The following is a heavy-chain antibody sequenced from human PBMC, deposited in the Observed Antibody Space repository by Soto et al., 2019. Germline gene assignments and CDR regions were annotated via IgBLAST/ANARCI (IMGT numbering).Heavy chain of an antibody. CDR3: ARDRGQYYDILTGYYRRYYYYYYGMDV. V-gene: IGHV3-11*06. J-gene: IGHJ6*02. Sequence: TGGSLRLSCAGSGFTFSDYYMSWIRQAPGKGLEWVSYISSSSSYTNYADSVKGRFTISRDNAKNSLYLQMNSLRAEDTAVYYCARDRGQYYDILTGYYRRYYYYYYGMDVWGQGTTVTVSS. CDR1: GFTFSDYY. CDR2: ISSSSSYT. D-gene: IGHD3-9*01.